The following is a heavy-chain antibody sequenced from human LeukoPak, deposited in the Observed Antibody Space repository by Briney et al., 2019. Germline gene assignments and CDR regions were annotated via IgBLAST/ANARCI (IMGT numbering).Heavy chain of an antibody. D-gene: IGHD5-18*01. V-gene: IGHV1-18*04. Sequence: GASVKVSCKASGYTLTSHGISWVRQAPGQGLEWMGWISAYNGNTNYAQKLQGRVTMTTDTSTSTAYMELRSLRSDDTAVYYCARVEGIQPWWRGMDVWGKGTTVTVSS. CDR3: ARVEGIQPWWRGMDV. J-gene: IGHJ6*04. CDR2: ISAYNGNT. CDR1: GYTLTSHG.